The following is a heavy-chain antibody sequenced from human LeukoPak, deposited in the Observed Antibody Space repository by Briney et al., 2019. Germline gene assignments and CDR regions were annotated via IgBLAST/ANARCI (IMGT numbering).Heavy chain of an antibody. J-gene: IGHJ4*02. Sequence: GGSLRLSCAASGFTFSSYAMHWVRQAPGKGLEWVAVISYDGSNKYYADSVKGRFTISRDNSKNTLYLQMNSLRAEDTAVYYCARDTGSGWYGHYFDYWAREPWSPSPQ. CDR3: ARDTGSGWYGHYFDY. D-gene: IGHD6-19*01. CDR2: ISYDGSNK. CDR1: GFTFSSYA. V-gene: IGHV3-30-3*01.